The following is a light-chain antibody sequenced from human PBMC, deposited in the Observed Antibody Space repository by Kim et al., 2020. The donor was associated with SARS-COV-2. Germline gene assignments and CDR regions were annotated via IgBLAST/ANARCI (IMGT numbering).Light chain of an antibody. J-gene: IGLJ3*02. CDR3: HSFAGTSWV. Sequence: YNSVSWYQQHPGKAPKVLIYDVSRRPLGVPDRFSGSKSGHTASLIISGLQAEDEANYFCHSFAGTSWVFGGGTQLTVL. CDR2: DVS. V-gene: IGLV2-11*03. CDR1: YNS.